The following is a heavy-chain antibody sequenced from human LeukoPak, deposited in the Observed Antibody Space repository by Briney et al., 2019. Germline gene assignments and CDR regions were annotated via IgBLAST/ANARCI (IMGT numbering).Heavy chain of an antibody. CDR1: RYSFTSYW. CDR3: AKGLGYCSSTSCYNYYFGMDV. CDR2: INPGDSDT. Sequence: GESLKISCKGSRYSFTSYWIGWVRQMPGKGLEWMGIINPGDSDTRYSPSFQGQVTISADKSISTAYLQWSSLKVSDTAMYYCAKGLGYCSSTSCYNYYFGMDVWGQGTTVTVSS. J-gene: IGHJ6*02. V-gene: IGHV5-51*01. D-gene: IGHD2-2*01.